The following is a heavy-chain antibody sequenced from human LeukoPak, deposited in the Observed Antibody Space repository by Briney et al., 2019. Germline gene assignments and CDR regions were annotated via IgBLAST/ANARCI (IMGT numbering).Heavy chain of an antibody. D-gene: IGHD2-2*01. J-gene: IGHJ3*02. V-gene: IGHV3-7*01. CDR1: GFTFSSYW. CDR3: ARVGLRVVVPAAKVAPREAFDI. CDR2: IKQDGSEK. Sequence: GSLRLSCAASGFTFSSYWMSWVRQAPGKGLEWVANIKQDGSEKYYVDSVKGRFTISRDNAKNSLYLQMNSLRAEDTAVYYCARVGLRVVVPAAKVAPREAFDIWGQGTTVTVSS.